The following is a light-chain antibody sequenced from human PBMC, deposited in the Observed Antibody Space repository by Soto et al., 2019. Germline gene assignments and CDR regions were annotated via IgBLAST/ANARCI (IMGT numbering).Light chain of an antibody. CDR1: TSDVGGYNY. V-gene: IGLV2-14*01. CDR3: SSHTSSRTYV. J-gene: IGLJ1*01. CDR2: GVS. Sequence: QSALTQPASVSGSPGQSITISCTGTTSDVGGYNYVSWYQQHPGKAPKLMIYGVSIRPSGASDRFSGSKSGNTASLTISGLQAEDEADYYCSSHTSSRTYVFGTGTKVTVL.